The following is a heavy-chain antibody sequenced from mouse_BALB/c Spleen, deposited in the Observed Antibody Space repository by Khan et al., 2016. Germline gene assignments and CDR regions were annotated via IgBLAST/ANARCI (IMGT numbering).Heavy chain of an antibody. CDR1: GYTFTSYW. J-gene: IGHJ4*01. Sequence: QVQLQQSGAELAKPGASVKMSCKASGYTFTSYWMHWVKQRPGQGLEWIGYINPSTGYTEYNQKFKDKATLTADKSSSTAYMQLSSLTSEDSAVDYCATSTYFCMRFYAMDYWGQGTSVTVSS. CDR2: INPSTGYT. CDR3: ATSTYFCMRFYAMDY. V-gene: IGHV1-7*01. D-gene: IGHD2-1*01.